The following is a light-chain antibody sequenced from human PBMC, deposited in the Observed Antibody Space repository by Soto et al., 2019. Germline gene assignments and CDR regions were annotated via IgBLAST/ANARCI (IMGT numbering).Light chain of an antibody. Sequence: QSALTQPASVSGSPGQSITIFCTGTSSDIGIYNFVSWYQQHPGKAPKLMIYNVYSRPSGVSSRFSGSKSGNTASLTISWLQAEDEADYYYNSYTSASTYAFGTGTKVTVL. CDR3: NSYTSASTYA. CDR2: NVY. V-gene: IGLV2-14*03. J-gene: IGLJ1*01. CDR1: SSDIGIYNF.